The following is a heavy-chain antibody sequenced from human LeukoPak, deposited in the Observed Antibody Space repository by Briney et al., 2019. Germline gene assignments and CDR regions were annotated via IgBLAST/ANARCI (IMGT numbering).Heavy chain of an antibody. Sequence: GGSLRLSCAASGFTVSDNYMSWVRQAPGKGLEWVSTVYSGGLTYYADPVKGRFTISRDNSKNTLYLQMSSLRAEDTAVYYCVRDRWPGLGDFWGQGTTVTDSS. CDR3: VRDRWPGLGDF. CDR2: VYSGGLT. V-gene: IGHV3-66*01. CDR1: GFTVSDNY. J-gene: IGHJ6*02. D-gene: IGHD6-19*01.